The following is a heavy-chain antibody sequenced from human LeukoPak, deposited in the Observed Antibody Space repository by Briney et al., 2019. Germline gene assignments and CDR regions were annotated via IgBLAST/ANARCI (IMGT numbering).Heavy chain of an antibody. CDR1: GGTFSSYA. Sequence: SVKVSCKASGGTFSSYAISWVRQAPGQGLEWMGGIIPIFGTANYTQKFQGRVTITADESTSTAYMELSSLRSEDTAVYYCARAASDRGYSGYDILYYYYYYGMDVWGQGTTVTVSS. D-gene: IGHD5-12*01. CDR2: IIPIFGTA. CDR3: ARAASDRGYSGYDILYYYYYYGMDV. J-gene: IGHJ6*02. V-gene: IGHV1-69*13.